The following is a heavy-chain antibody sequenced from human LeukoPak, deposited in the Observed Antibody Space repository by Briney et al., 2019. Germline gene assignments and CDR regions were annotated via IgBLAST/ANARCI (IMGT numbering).Heavy chain of an antibody. CDR1: GYTFTSYA. Sequence: ASVKVSCKASGYTFTSYAMNWVRQAPGQGLEWMGWINTNTGNPTYAQGFTGRFVFSSDTSVSTAYLQISSLKAEDTAVYYCARVRSSSLHDYYYYMDVWGKGTTVTVYS. D-gene: IGHD6-13*01. CDR2: INTNTGNP. CDR3: ARVRSSSLHDYYYYMDV. V-gene: IGHV7-4-1*02. J-gene: IGHJ6*03.